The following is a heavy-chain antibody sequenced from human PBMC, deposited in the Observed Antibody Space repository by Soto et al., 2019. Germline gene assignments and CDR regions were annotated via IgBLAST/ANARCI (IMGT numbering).Heavy chain of an antibody. D-gene: IGHD2-21*02. CDR1: GYTFTSYD. CDR2: MNPNSGNT. CDR3: LRGSGCDYYYYYGMDV. V-gene: IGHV1-8*01. Sequence: QVQLVQSGAEVKKPGASVKVSCKASGYTFTSYDINWVRQATGQGLEWMGWMNPNSGNTGYAQKFQGRVTMTRNTSISTAYMELSSLRSEDTAVYYCLRGSGCDYYYYYGMDVWGQGTTVTVSS. J-gene: IGHJ6*02.